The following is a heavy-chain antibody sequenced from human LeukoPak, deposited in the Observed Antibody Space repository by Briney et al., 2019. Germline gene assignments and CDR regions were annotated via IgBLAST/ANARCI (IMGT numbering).Heavy chain of an antibody. CDR3: ARALAYCSGGSCTRGYNWFDP. CDR1: GGSISSGGHS. Sequence: SETLSLTCTVSGGSISSGGHSWSWIRQPPGKGLEWIGYIYHSGSGSTYYNPSLKSRVTISVDTSMNQFSLKLSFVTTADTAVYYCARALAYCSGGSCTRGYNWFDPWGQGTLVTVPS. CDR2: IYHSGSGST. D-gene: IGHD2-15*01. J-gene: IGHJ5*02. V-gene: IGHV4-30-2*01.